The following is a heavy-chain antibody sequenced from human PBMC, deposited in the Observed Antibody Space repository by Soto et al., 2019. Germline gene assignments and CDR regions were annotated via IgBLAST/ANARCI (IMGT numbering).Heavy chain of an antibody. V-gene: IGHV1-46*03. CDR2: INPSGGST. J-gene: IGHJ3*02. CDR1: GYTFTSYY. CDR3: ARIYGGKGGIGGAFDT. D-gene: IGHD2-15*01. Sequence: ASVKVSCKASGYTFTSYYMHWVRQAPGQGLEWMGIINPSGGSTSYAQKFQGRDTMTRDTSTSTVYMELSSLRSEDTAVYYCARIYGGKGGIGGAFDTWGQGTMVT.